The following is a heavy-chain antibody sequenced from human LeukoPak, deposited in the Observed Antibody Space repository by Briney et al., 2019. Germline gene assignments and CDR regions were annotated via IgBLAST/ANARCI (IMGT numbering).Heavy chain of an antibody. D-gene: IGHD4-11*01. V-gene: IGHV1-8*01. CDR3: ARVKRGYSNYALGY. J-gene: IGHJ4*02. CDR2: MNPNSGNT. Sequence: ASVKVSCKASGYTFTSYDINWVRQATGQGLEWMGWMNPNSGNTGYAQRFQGRVTMTRNTSISTAYMELSSLRSEDTAVYYCARVKRGYSNYALGYWGQGTLVTVSS. CDR1: GYTFTSYD.